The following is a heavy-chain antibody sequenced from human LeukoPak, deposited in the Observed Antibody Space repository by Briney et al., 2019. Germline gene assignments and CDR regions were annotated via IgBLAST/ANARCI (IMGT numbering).Heavy chain of an antibody. CDR1: GGSFRGYF. CDR2: ITHNGGT. J-gene: IGHJ6*03. D-gene: IGHD1-26*01. V-gene: IGHV4-34*01. Sequence: SETLSLTCAVYGGSFRGYFWGWVRQTPGKGLEWLGGITHNGGTNYMPSFSGRVSVFQDVSKNQFSLKLSSVTAADTGVYYCARGNSGSHWGDHYFYMDVWGKGTTVIVSS. CDR3: ARGNSGSHWGDHYFYMDV.